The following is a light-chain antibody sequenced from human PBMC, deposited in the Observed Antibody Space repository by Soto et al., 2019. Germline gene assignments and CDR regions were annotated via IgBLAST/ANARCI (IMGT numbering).Light chain of an antibody. CDR1: QSVSGW. J-gene: IGKJ1*01. CDR2: DAP. Sequence: DIQMTQSPSTLSASLGDTVTVTCRASQSVSGWLAWYQQKPGEAPKLLIYDAPALPRGVPSRFSGSGSGTKFTLTIASLQPDDFATYYCQQYETFSGTLGPGTKVDI. CDR3: QQYETFSGT. V-gene: IGKV1-5*01.